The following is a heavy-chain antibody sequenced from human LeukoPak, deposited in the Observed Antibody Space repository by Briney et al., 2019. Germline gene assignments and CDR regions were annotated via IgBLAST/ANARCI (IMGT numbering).Heavy chain of an antibody. CDR3: ANLGSY. J-gene: IGHJ4*02. Sequence: GGSLRLSCAASGFTFSSYGMHWVRQAPGKGLEWVAVISYDGSNKYYADSVKGRFTISRDNSKNTLYLQMNSLRAEDTAVYYCANLGSYWGQGTLVTVSS. D-gene: IGHD3-16*01. CDR2: ISYDGSNK. CDR1: GFTFSSYG. V-gene: IGHV3-30*18.